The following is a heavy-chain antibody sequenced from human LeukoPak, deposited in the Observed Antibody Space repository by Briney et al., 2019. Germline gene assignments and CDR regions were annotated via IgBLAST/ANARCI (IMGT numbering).Heavy chain of an antibody. J-gene: IGHJ6*03. CDR2: IYTSGTT. D-gene: IGHD6-6*01. CDR3: ARLGYSSSSTGYYYYMDV. CDR1: GGSISSSY. V-gene: IGHV4-4*07. Sequence: SETLFLTCTVSGGSISSSYWSWIRQPAGKGLEWIGRIYTSGTTSYNPSLKSRVSISVDKSKNQLSLKVSSVTAADTAVYYCARLGYSSSSTGYYYYMDVWGKGTTVTVSS.